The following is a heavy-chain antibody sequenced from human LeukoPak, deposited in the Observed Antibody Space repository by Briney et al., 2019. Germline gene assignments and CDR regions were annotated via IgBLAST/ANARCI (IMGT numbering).Heavy chain of an antibody. D-gene: IGHD6-19*01. V-gene: IGHV4-4*02. J-gene: IGHJ4*02. Sequence: SETLSLTCAVSGGSISSSNWWSWVRQPPGKGLEWIGEVYHSGSTNYNPSLKSRVTISVDKSRNQFSLKLSSVTAADTAVYYCARASYSSGWGTFDYWGQGTLVTVSS. CDR1: GGSISSSNW. CDR3: ARASYSSGWGTFDY. CDR2: VYHSGST.